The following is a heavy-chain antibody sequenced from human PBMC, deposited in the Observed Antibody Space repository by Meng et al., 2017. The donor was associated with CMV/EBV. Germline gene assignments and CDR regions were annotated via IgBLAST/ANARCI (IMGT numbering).Heavy chain of an antibody. CDR1: GYTLTELS. D-gene: IGHD2-2*01. CDR2: FDPEDGET. V-gene: IGHV1-24*01. CDR3: ATDFYCSSTSCSTGYYYYGMDV. J-gene: IGHJ6*02. Sequence: ASVKVSCKVSGYTLTELSMHWVRQAPGKGLEWMGGFDPEDGETIYAQKFQGRVTMTEDTSTDTAYMELSSLRSEDTAVYYCATDFYCSSTSCSTGYYYYGMDVWGQGTKVTVSS.